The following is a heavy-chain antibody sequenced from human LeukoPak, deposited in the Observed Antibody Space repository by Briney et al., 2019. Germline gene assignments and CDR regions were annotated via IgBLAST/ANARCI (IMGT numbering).Heavy chain of an antibody. Sequence: SETLSLTCTVSGGSISSYYWSWIRQPPGKGLEWIGYIYYSGSTNYNPSLKSRVTISVDTSKNQFSLKLSSVTAADTAVYYCARAKRSGSYYLDYWGQGTLVTVSS. CDR1: GGSISSYY. CDR2: IYYSGST. J-gene: IGHJ4*02. D-gene: IGHD1-26*01. CDR3: ARAKRSGSYYLDY. V-gene: IGHV4-59*01.